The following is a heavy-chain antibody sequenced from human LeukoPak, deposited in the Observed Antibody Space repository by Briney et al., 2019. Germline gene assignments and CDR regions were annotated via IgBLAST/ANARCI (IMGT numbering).Heavy chain of an antibody. J-gene: IGHJ4*02. Sequence: GGSLKLSCAASGFTFDDYTMHWVRQAPGKGLEWVSLISRDGGNTDYADSVKGRFTISRDNSKNSLFLQMNSLRTEDTALYYCAKDQQMATRGADYWGQGTLVTVSS. CDR1: GFTFDDYT. V-gene: IGHV3-43*01. D-gene: IGHD5-24*01. CDR3: AKDQQMATRGADY. CDR2: ISRDGGNT.